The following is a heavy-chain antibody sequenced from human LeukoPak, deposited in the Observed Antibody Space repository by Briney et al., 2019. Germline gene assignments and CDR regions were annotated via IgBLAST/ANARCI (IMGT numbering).Heavy chain of an antibody. CDR3: AREMILPVTRYHFYYMDV. CDR2: IHYTGSP. V-gene: IGHV4-59*01. Sequence: SETLSLTCSVSGSSISSFYWSWIRHSPGRGLEWIGYIHYTGSPHYNPSLRGRVTISLDRSRNQFSLNLTSVTAADTALYYCAREMILPVTRYHFYYMDVWGRGTAVTVSS. J-gene: IGHJ6*03. CDR1: GSSISSFY. D-gene: IGHD2-2*01.